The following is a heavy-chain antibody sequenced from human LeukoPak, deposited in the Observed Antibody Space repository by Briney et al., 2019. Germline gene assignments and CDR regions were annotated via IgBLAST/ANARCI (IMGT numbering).Heavy chain of an antibody. CDR1: GFTFSSYE. CDR2: ISSSGSTI. Sequence: GGSLRLSCAASGFTFSSYEMNWVRQAPGKGLEWVSYISSSGSTIYYADSVKGRFTISRDNDKYSLYLQMNSLRAEDTAVYYCARDPYYGDYVVWGQGTLVTVSS. D-gene: IGHD4-17*01. CDR3: ARDPYYGDYVV. J-gene: IGHJ4*02. V-gene: IGHV3-48*03.